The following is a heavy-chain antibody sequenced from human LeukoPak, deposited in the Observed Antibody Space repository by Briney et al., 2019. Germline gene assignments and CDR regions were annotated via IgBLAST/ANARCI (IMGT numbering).Heavy chain of an antibody. Sequence: SETLSLTCTVSGGSISSSSYYWGWIHQPPGKGLEWIGSIYYSGSTYYNPSLKSRVTISVDTSKNQFSLKLSSVTAADTAVYYCAHLLYYYGSGSPLDYWGQGTLVTVSS. D-gene: IGHD3-10*01. V-gene: IGHV4-39*07. J-gene: IGHJ4*02. CDR1: GGSISSSSYY. CDR2: IYYSGST. CDR3: AHLLYYYGSGSPLDY.